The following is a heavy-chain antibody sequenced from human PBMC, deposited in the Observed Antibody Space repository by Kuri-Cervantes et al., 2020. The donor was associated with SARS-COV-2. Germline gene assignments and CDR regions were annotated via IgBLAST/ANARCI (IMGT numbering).Heavy chain of an antibody. V-gene: IGHV1-2*02. CDR2: INPNSGDT. Sequence: ASVKVSCKASRYTFTYYYIHWVRQAPGQGLEWMGSINPNSGDTNYAQRFQGRVIMTRDTSITTAYMDLSRLRSDDTAVYYCARGGDIVVVPAAPRMNYWGQGTLVTVSS. CDR1: RYTFTYYY. J-gene: IGHJ4*02. CDR3: ARGGDIVVVPAAPRMNY. D-gene: IGHD2-2*01.